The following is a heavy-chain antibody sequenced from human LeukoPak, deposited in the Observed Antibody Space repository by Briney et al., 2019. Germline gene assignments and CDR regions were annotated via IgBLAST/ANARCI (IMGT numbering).Heavy chain of an antibody. D-gene: IGHD6-19*01. CDR3: ARGGIVVATDY. CDR1: GFTFSNYE. Sequence: GSLRLSCAASGFTFSNYEMNWVRQAPGKGLEWVGEINHRGSTNYNPSLKSQVTISVDTSKNQFSLKLTSVTAADAAVYYCARGGIVVATDYWGQGTLVTVSS. CDR2: INHRGST. V-gene: IGHV4-34*01. J-gene: IGHJ4*02.